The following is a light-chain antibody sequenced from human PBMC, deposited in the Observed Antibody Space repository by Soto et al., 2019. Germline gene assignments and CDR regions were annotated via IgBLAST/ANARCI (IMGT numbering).Light chain of an antibody. CDR1: QSISSW. J-gene: IGKJ1*01. V-gene: IGKV1-5*01. Sequence: DIQMTQSLSALAASVGGRSAITCSASQSISSWLAWYQQKPGKAPKLLIYDASTLQSGVPSRYSGSGSGTEFTLTISNLQPDDFATYYCQQYESYSPWTFGQGTKVDIK. CDR3: QQYESYSPWT. CDR2: DAS.